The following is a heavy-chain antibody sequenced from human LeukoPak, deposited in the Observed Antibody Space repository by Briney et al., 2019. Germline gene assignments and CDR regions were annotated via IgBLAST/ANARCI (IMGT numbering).Heavy chain of an antibody. J-gene: IGHJ6*02. CDR1: GGTFSSYA. CDR2: IIPILGIA. D-gene: IGHD3-10*01. Sequence: ASVKVSCKASGGTFSSYAISWVRQAPGQGLEWMGRIIPILGIANCAQKFQGRVTITADKSTSTAYMELSSLRSEDTAVYYCARGSSSGKHYYGMDVWGQGTTVTVSS. V-gene: IGHV1-69*04. CDR3: ARGSSSGKHYYGMDV.